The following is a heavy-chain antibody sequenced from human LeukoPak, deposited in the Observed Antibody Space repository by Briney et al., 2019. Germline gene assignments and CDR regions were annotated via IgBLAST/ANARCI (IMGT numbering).Heavy chain of an antibody. CDR2: IKEDGSEI. D-gene: IGHD3-10*02. CDR3: SRGRPPYNVAAADS. J-gene: IGHJ4*02. Sequence: GGSLRLSCVASGFAFNTYWMTWVRQAPGKGLEWVANIKEDGSEIYYVDSVKGRFTISRDNSKNTLYLQMNSLRAEDSALYYCSRGRPPYNVAAADSWGQGTLVTVSS. V-gene: IGHV3-7*03. CDR1: GFAFNTYW.